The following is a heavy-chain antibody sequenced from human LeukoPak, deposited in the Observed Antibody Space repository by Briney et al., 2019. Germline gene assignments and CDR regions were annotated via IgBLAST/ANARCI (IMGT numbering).Heavy chain of an antibody. D-gene: IGHD3-22*01. CDR1: GFSVNSNY. Sequence: GGSLRLSCAASGFSVNSNYMSWVRQAPGKGLEWVSVIYSGGSTYYADSVKGRFTISRDNSKDTLYLQMNSLRAEDTAVYYCARTPPYDSSGYYSSGYFDYWGQGTLVTVSS. V-gene: IGHV3-53*01. J-gene: IGHJ4*02. CDR3: ARTPPYDSSGYYSSGYFDY. CDR2: IYSGGST.